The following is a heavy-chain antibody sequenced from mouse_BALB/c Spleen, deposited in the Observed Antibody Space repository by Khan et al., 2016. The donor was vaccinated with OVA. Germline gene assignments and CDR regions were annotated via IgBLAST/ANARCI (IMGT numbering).Heavy chain of an antibody. D-gene: IGHD2-4*01. Sequence: EVELVESGGGLVKPGGSLKLSCEVSGFAFNSYDMSWVRQTPEKRLEWVATISSTGSYTYYPDSVKGRFTISRDTARNTLYLQMSSLRSEDTALYKCAETSYYDSPWFTYWGQGTLVTVSA. CDR3: AETSYYDSPWFTY. CDR2: ISSTGSYT. J-gene: IGHJ3*01. CDR1: GFAFNSYD. V-gene: IGHV5-9*02.